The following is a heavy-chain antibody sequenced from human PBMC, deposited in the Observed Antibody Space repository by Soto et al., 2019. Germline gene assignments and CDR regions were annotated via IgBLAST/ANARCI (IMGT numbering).Heavy chain of an antibody. CDR1: GFTFSSYA. CDR2: ISYDGSRK. Sequence: QVQLVESGGGVVQPGRSLRLSCAASGFTFSSYAMHWVRQAPGKGLEWVAVISYDGSRKYYADSVKGRFTISRDKSKNTLYLQMNGLRGEDTAVYYCAREAGSPLYFYGMDVWGQGTTVTVSS. V-gene: IGHV3-30-3*01. D-gene: IGHD3-10*01. CDR3: AREAGSPLYFYGMDV. J-gene: IGHJ6*02.